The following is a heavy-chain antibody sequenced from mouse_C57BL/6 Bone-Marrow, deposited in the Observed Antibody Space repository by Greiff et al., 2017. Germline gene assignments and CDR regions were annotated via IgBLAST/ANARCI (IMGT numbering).Heavy chain of an antibody. CDR2: IDPETGGT. CDR1: GYTFTDYD. CDR3: TRPVLSAY. J-gene: IGHJ3*01. V-gene: IGHV1-15*01. Sequence: VQLQQSGAELVRPGASVTLSCKASGYTFTDYDMNWVKQTPVHGLEWIGAIDPETGGTAYNQKFKGKAILTADKSSSTAYMELRSLTSEDAAVYYCTRPVLSAYWGQGTLVTVSA.